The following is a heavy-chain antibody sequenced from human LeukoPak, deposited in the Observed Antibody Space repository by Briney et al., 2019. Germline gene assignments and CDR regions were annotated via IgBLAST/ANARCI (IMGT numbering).Heavy chain of an antibody. D-gene: IGHD2-21*02. CDR3: ARGDRGGDYAFDI. V-gene: IGHV3-20*04. CDR1: GFTFDDYG. Sequence: GGSLRLSCAASGFTFDDYGMSWVRHAPGKGLEWVSGINWKGGSTVYADSVKGRFTISRDNAKNSLYLQMNSLRAEDTALYYCARGDRGGDYAFDIWGQGTMVTVSS. CDR2: INWKGGST. J-gene: IGHJ3*02.